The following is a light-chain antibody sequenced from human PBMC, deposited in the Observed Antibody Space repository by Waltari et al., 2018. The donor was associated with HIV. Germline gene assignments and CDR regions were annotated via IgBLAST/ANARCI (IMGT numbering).Light chain of an antibody. CDR1: QDIVYY. Sequence: DIQMTQSPSSLSASVGDRVTITCRASQDIVYYLVWFQQKPGEAPKSLIYAASSLQRGVPSKFRGSGSGTDFTLTIDTLHSEDSATYYCQQYKSYPLTFGQGTRLEIK. V-gene: IGKV1-16*02. J-gene: IGKJ5*01. CDR2: AAS. CDR3: QQYKSYPLT.